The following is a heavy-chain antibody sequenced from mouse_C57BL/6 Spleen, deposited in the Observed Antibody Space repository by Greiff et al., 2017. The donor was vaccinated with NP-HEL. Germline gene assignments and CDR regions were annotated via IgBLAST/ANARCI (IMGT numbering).Heavy chain of an antibody. Sequence: VQLQQPGAELVKPGASVKLSCKASGYTFTSYWMHWVKQRPGQGLEWIGMIHPNSGSTKYNEKFKSKGTLTVDKSSSTAYMQLSSLTSEDSAVYYCARSRPLGQAWFAYWGQGTLVTVSA. CDR3: ARSRPLGQAWFAY. V-gene: IGHV1-64*01. J-gene: IGHJ3*01. CDR1: GYTFTSYW. CDR2: IHPNSGST. D-gene: IGHD4-1*01.